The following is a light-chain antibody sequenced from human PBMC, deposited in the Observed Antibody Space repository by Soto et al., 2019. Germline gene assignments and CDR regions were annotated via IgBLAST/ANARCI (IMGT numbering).Light chain of an antibody. V-gene: IGKV3-11*01. CDR1: QSVSSN. CDR3: QQRTNWRIT. CDR2: DTS. J-gene: IGKJ5*01. Sequence: EIVLTQSPGTLSLSPGERATLSCRASQSVSSNLAWYQQKPGQSPRLLIYDTSNRATGIPARFSGSGSGTDFTLTISSLEPEDFAVYYCQQRTNWRITFGQGTRLEIK.